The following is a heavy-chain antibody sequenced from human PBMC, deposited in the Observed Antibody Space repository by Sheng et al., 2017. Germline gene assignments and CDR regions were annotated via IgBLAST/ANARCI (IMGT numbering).Heavy chain of an antibody. V-gene: IGHV1-18*01. J-gene: IGHJ6*03. CDR3: ARESMTTVTAYYYYMDV. CDR2: ISAYNGNT. CDR1: GYTFTSYG. D-gene: IGHD4-17*01. Sequence: QVQLVQSGAEVKKPGASVKVSCKASGYTFTSYGISWVRQAPGQGLEWMGWISAYNGNTNYAQKLQGRVTMTTDTSTSTAYMELRSLRSDDTAVYYCARESMTTVTAYYYYMDVWGKGTTVTVSS.